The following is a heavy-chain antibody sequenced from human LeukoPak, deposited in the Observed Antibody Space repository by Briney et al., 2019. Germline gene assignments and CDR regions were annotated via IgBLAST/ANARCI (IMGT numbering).Heavy chain of an antibody. J-gene: IGHJ4*02. CDR2: INHSGST. CDR1: GGSFSGYY. V-gene: IGHV4-34*01. Sequence: PSETLSLTCAVYGGSFSGYYWSWIRQPPGKGLEWIGEINHSGSTNYNPSLKSRVTISVDTSKNQFSLKLSSVTAADTAVYYCARANYGGNIDYWGQGTLDTVSS. D-gene: IGHD4-23*01. CDR3: ARANYGGNIDY.